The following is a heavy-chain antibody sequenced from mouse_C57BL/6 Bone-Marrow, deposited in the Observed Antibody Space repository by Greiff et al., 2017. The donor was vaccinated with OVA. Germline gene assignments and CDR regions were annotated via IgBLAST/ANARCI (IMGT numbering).Heavy chain of an antibody. CDR3: ARGTPCDY. D-gene: IGHD3-3*01. CDR2: IDPSDSYT. V-gene: IGHV1-69*01. J-gene: IGHJ2*01. CDR1: GYTFTSYW. Sequence: VQLQQSVAELVMPGASVKLSCKASGYTFTSYWMHWVKQRPGQGLEWIGEIDPSDSYTNYNQKFKGKSTLTVDKSSSTAYMQLSSLTSEDSAVYYCARGTPCDYWGQGTTLTVSS.